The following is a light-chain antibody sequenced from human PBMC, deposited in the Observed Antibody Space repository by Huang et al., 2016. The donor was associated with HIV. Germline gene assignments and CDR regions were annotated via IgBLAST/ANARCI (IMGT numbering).Light chain of an antibody. Sequence: DIQMTQSPSSLSASPGVRVTLSCRANKDIGNFLAWYQHKPGGVPRLLIYGSATLQSGVPSRFSGRGSGTDFTLTITSFQPDDVATYYCQRYDRAPRAFGQGTKVEI. CDR3: QRYDRAPRA. CDR2: GSA. V-gene: IGKV1-27*01. J-gene: IGKJ1*01. CDR1: KDIGNF.